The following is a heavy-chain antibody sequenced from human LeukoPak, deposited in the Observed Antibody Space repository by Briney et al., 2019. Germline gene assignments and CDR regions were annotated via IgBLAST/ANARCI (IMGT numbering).Heavy chain of an antibody. CDR1: GFTVSINY. D-gene: IGHD3-16*01. CDR3: ARGESSSYDY. J-gene: IGHJ4*02. Sequence: GGSLRLSCAASGFTVSINYMSWVRQAPGKGLEWVSVIYSGGNTYYADSVKGRFTISRDNSKNTVYLQMNSLRAEDTAVYYCARGESSSYDYWGQGTLVTVSS. V-gene: IGHV3-53*01. CDR2: IYSGGNT.